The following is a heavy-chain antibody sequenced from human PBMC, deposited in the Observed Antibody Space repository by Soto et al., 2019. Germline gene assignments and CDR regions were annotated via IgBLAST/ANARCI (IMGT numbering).Heavy chain of an antibody. J-gene: IGHJ4*02. CDR1: GGSISSGDYY. CDR2: IYYSGST. Sequence: QVQLQESGPGLVKPSQTLSLTCTVSGGSISSGDYYWSWIRQPPGKGLEWIGYIYYSGSTYYNQSLKSRFTISVDTSKNQFSLKLSSVTAADTAVYYCARDPGRYGGNDYWGQGTLVTVSS. V-gene: IGHV4-30-4*01. D-gene: IGHD2-15*01. CDR3: ARDPGRYGGNDY.